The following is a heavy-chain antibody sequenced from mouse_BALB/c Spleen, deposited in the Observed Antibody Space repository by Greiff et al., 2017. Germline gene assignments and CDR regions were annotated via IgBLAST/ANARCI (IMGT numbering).Heavy chain of an antibody. D-gene: IGHD2-3*01. V-gene: IGHV1-80*01. Sequence: QVQLKESGAELVRPGSSVKISCKASGYAFSSYWMNWVKQRPGQGLEWIGQIYPGDGDTNYNGKFKGKATLTADKSSSTAYMQLSSLTSEDSAVYFCARNDGYYVYAMDYWGQGTSVTVSS. CDR2: IYPGDGDT. CDR3: ARNDGYYVYAMDY. J-gene: IGHJ4*01. CDR1: GYAFSSYW.